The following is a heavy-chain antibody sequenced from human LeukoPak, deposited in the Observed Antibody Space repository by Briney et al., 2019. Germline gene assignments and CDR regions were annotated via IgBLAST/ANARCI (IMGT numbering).Heavy chain of an antibody. J-gene: IGHJ4*02. CDR2: ISGSGGST. CDR1: GFTFSSYA. CDR3: AKKPTYYYGSGSYRPPGYFDY. Sequence: GGSLRLSCAASGFTFSSYAMSWVRQAPGKGLEWVSAISGSGGSTYYADSVKGRFTISRDNSKNTLYLQMNSLRAEDTAVYHCAKKPTYYYGSGSYRPPGYFDYWGQGTLVTVSS. D-gene: IGHD3-10*01. V-gene: IGHV3-23*01.